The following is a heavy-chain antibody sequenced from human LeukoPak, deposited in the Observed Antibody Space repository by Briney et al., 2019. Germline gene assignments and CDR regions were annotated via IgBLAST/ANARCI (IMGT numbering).Heavy chain of an antibody. CDR1: GYTFTSYA. CDR2: INVGNGNT. CDR3: ARGGYGGNDY. Sequence: GASVKVSCKASGYTFTSYAMHWVRQAPGQRLEWMGWINVGNGNTKYSQKFQGRVTITRDTSASTAYMELSSLRSEDTAVYYCARGGYGGNDYWGQGTLVTVSS. J-gene: IGHJ4*02. D-gene: IGHD4-23*01. V-gene: IGHV1-3*01.